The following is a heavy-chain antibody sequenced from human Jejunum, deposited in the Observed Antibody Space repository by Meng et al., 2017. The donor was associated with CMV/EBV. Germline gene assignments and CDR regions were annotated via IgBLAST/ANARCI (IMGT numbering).Heavy chain of an antibody. D-gene: IGHD1-26*01. CDR2: IYTSGST. V-gene: IGHV4-4*07. J-gene: IGHJ5*02. CDR1: AGPISGYY. CDR3: ARESGSYYWFDP. Sequence: VLLQEPGPGLVKSSETLSLTCFVSAGPISGYYWSWIRQPAGKGLEWIGRIYTSGSTHYNPSLKSRLTMSVDLAKNQISLKLSSVTAADTAVYYCARESGSYYWFDPWGQGTLVTVSS.